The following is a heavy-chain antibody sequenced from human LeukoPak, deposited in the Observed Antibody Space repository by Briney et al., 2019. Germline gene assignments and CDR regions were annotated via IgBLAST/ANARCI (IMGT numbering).Heavy chain of an antibody. CDR1: GFTFSSYW. CDR3: AKGGKWDVTPFDY. V-gene: IGHV3-7*03. J-gene: IGHJ4*02. Sequence: GGSLRLSCAASGFTFSSYWMSWVRQAPGKGLEWVANIKQDGSEKYYVDSVKGRFTISRDNSKNTLYLQMNSLRAEDTAVYYCAKGGKWDVTPFDYWGQGTLVTVSS. D-gene: IGHD1-26*01. CDR2: IKQDGSEK.